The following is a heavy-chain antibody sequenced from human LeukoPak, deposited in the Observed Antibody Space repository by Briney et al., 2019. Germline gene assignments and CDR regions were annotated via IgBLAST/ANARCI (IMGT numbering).Heavy chain of an antibody. CDR3: ARDSLSGFFDY. J-gene: IGHJ4*02. V-gene: IGHV3-74*01. D-gene: IGHD3-22*01. CDR2: FNSDGSTT. Sequence: GGSLRLSCAASGFTFSSYWMHWVRQAPGKGLVWVSRFNSDGSTTIYADSVKGRFTISRDNAKNTLYLQRNSLRAEDTAVYYCARDSLSGFFDYWGQGTLVTVSS. CDR1: GFTFSSYW.